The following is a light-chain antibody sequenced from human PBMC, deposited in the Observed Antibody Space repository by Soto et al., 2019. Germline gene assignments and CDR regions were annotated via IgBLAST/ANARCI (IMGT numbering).Light chain of an antibody. CDR3: QQYGSSGT. CDR2: SAS. CDR1: RTVDGNY. Sequence: PGERATLSCRASRTVDGNYLAWYHQKPGQAPRLLIHSASTRAPVIPDRFSASGAGTDFTLTISRLEPEDFAVYYCQQYGSSGTFGQGTKVDIK. V-gene: IGKV3-20*01. J-gene: IGKJ1*01.